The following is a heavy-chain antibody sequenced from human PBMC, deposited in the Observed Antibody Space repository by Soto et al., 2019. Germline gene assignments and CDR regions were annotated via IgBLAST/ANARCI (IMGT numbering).Heavy chain of an antibody. CDR3: ARGAAAAATRFDS. V-gene: IGHV1-69*12. D-gene: IGHD6-13*01. CDR2: IIPIFGTA. CDR1: GGTFSSYA. Sequence: QVQLVQSGAEVKKPGSSVKVSCKASGGTFSSYAISWVRQAPGQGLEWVGGIIPIFGTANYAQKFQGRVTIAAAESTSTASVARSSLRSEDTAVYYFARGAAAAATRFDSSGQGTLVPVSS. J-gene: IGHJ4*02.